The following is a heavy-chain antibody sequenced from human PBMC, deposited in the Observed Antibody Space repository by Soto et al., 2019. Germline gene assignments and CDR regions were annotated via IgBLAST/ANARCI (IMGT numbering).Heavy chain of an antibody. V-gene: IGHV4-31*03. CDR3: ATLAAAGKLGLDY. Sequence: QVQLQESGPGLVKPSQTLSLTCTVSGGSISSGGYYWSWIRQHPGKGLEWIGYIYYSGSTYYNPSLKRRVTISGDTSKNQFSLKLSSVTAADTAVYYCATLAAAGKLGLDYWGQGTLVTVSS. CDR2: IYYSGST. CDR1: GGSISSGGYY. J-gene: IGHJ4*02. D-gene: IGHD6-13*01.